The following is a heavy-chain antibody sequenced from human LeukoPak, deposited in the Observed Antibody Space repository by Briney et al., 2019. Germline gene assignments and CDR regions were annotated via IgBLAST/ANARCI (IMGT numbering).Heavy chain of an antibody. CDR2: IYLGDSDT. V-gene: IGHV5-51*01. J-gene: IGHJ4*02. CDR1: GYSFTTYW. Sequence: GESLKISCRGSGYSFTTYWIGWVRQMPGKGLEWMGIIYLGDSDTRYSPSFQGQVTMSADKSINTAYLQWSSLKASDTAMYYCARQDGRALYYFDYWGQGALVTVSS. D-gene: IGHD5-24*01. CDR3: ARQDGRALYYFDY.